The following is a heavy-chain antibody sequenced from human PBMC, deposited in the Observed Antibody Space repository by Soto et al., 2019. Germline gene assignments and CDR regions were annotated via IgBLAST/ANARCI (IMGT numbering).Heavy chain of an antibody. CDR1: GGSVSSGSYY. CDR2: IYYSGST. D-gene: IGHD3-22*01. J-gene: IGHJ2*01. V-gene: IGHV4-61*01. CDR3: ARDSPYYYDSSGTPSYWYFDL. Sequence: QVQLQESGPGLVKPSETLSLTCTVSGGSVSSGSYYWSWIRQPPGKGLEWIGYIYYSGSTNYNPSLTSRVTISVDTSKNQFSLKLSSVTAADTAVYYCARDSPYYYDSSGTPSYWYFDLWGRGTLVTVSS.